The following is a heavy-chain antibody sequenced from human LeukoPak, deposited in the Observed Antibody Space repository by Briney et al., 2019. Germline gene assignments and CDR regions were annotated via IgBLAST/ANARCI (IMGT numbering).Heavy chain of an antibody. CDR3: ARDRYCSGGSCYGWFDP. V-gene: IGHV3-11*06. CDR2: ISSSGSHT. J-gene: IGHJ5*02. CDR1: GFTFSDYY. Sequence: GGSLRLSCAASGFTFSDYYMSWIRQAPGKGLEWVSYISSSGSHTNYADSVKGRFTISRDNAKNSLSLQMNSLRAEDTAVYHCARDRYCSGGSCYGWFDPWGQGTLVTVSS. D-gene: IGHD2-15*01.